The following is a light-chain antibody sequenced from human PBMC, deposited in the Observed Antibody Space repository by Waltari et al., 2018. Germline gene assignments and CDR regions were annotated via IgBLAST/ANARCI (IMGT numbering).Light chain of an antibody. Sequence: QLLLTQSPSASASLGASVKLTCTVSRGHSNYAIAWHQQHPQKGPRYLMKVNSDGSHIKGDGIPDRFSGSSSGAERYLILSSLQAEDEADYYCQTGGFGIWVFGGGTTLTVL. J-gene: IGLJ3*02. CDR3: QTGGFGIWV. CDR1: RGHSNYA. CDR2: VNSDGSH. V-gene: IGLV4-69*01.